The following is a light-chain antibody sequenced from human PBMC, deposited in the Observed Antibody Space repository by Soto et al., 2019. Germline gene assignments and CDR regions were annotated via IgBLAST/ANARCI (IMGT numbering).Light chain of an antibody. CDR2: GVT. CDR3: SSYTSASTLLYL. Sequence: SALTQPASVSGSPGQSITISCTGPSSDVGGYNYVSWYQQHPGIAPKLLIYGVTNRPAGVSTRFSGSKSGNTASLTISGLQAEDEADYHCSSYTSASTLLYLFGTGTKLTVL. V-gene: IGLV2-14*01. CDR1: SSDVGGYNY. J-gene: IGLJ1*01.